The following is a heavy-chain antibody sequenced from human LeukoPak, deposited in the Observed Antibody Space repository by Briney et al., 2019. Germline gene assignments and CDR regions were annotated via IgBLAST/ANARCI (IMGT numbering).Heavy chain of an antibody. CDR2: VNQSGST. Sequence: SETLSLTCAVYGASFSRDYWSWIRQPPGKGLEWIGEVNQSGSTKYNPSLKSRVTISVDTSKNQFSLKLNSVTAADTAVYYCARGWGPNWFDSWGQGPLVTVSS. D-gene: IGHD7-27*01. CDR3: ARGWGPNWFDS. V-gene: IGHV4-34*01. CDR1: GASFSRDY. J-gene: IGHJ5*01.